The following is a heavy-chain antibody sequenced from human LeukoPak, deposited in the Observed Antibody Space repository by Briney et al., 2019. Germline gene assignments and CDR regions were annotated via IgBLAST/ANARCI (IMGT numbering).Heavy chain of an antibody. J-gene: IGHJ4*02. CDR3: ARKVGYGYALDY. Sequence: PGGSLRLSCAASGFTVSSNCMTWVRQAPGMGLEWVSVLCGGGSTYYADSVKGRFTISTDNSKNTLYLQMNSLRAEDTAVYYCARKVGYGYALDYWGQETLVTVSS. CDR1: GFTVSSNC. CDR2: LCGGGST. D-gene: IGHD5-18*01. V-gene: IGHV3-53*01.